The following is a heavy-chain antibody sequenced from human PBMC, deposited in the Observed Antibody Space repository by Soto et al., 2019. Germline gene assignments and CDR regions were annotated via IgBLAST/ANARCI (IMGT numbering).Heavy chain of an antibody. CDR3: ARGGYSYGYGYGMDV. D-gene: IGHD5-18*01. Sequence: ASVKVSCTASGYTFTSYYMHWVRQAPGQGLEWMGILNPSGGSPSSAQKFQGRVTMTSDTSTSTVYMELSSLRCEDTAVYYCARGGYSYGYGYGMDVWGQGTTVTVSS. CDR1: GYTFTSYY. CDR2: LNPSGGSP. V-gene: IGHV1-46*01. J-gene: IGHJ6*02.